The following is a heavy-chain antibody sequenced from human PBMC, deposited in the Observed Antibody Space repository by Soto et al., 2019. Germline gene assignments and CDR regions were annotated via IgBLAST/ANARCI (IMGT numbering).Heavy chain of an antibody. V-gene: IGHV4-59*01. CDR1: GGSISSYY. CDR3: ARAKYDFWSGYYYGMDV. Sequence: QVQLQESGPGLVKPSETLSLTCTVSGGSISSYYWSWIRQPPGQGLELIGYIYYSGSTNYNPSLKSRVTISVDTSKNQFALKLSSVTAADTAVYYCARAKYDFWSGYYYGMDVWGQGTTVTVSS. D-gene: IGHD3-3*01. J-gene: IGHJ6*02. CDR2: IYYSGST.